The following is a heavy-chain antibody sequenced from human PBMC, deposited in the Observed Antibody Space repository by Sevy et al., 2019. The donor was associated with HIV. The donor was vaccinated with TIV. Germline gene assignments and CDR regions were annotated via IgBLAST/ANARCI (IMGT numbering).Heavy chain of an antibody. D-gene: IGHD3-22*01. CDR2: IRIKDYGGAT. Sequence: GGSLRLSCTGSGFTFGDYAMSWFRQAPGMGLEWVGFIRIKDYGGATEYAASVKGRFTISRDDSKSIADLQMNSLKTEDTAVYYCTRGYYYDSSGYSDYWGQGTLVTVSS. J-gene: IGHJ4*02. CDR3: TRGYYYDSSGYSDY. V-gene: IGHV3-49*03. CDR1: GFTFGDYA.